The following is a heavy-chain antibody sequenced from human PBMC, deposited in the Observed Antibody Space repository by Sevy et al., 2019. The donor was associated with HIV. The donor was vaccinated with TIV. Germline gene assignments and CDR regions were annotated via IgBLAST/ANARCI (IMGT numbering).Heavy chain of an antibody. CDR3: AMDSNSRGYYYGMDV. CDR2: ISSSSSYI. J-gene: IGHJ6*02. CDR1: GFTFSSYS. D-gene: IGHD1-7*01. Sequence: GGSLRLSCAASGFTFSSYSMNWVRQAPGKGLEWVSSISSSSSYIYYADSVKGRFTISRDNAKNSPYLQMNSLRAEDTAVYYCAMDSNSRGYYYGMDVWGQGTTVTVSS. V-gene: IGHV3-21*01.